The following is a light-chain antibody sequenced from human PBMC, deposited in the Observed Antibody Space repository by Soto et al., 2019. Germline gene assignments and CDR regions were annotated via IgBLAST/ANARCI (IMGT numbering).Light chain of an antibody. CDR1: QDIVTW. CDR3: QQADSFPFT. Sequence: DIQLTQSPSSVSASVGDRVTITCRASQDIVTWLAWYQQKPGKAPKLLIYVASNLQSGVPSRFSGAGSGTDFNLTITSLQPEDFATYHCQQADSFPFTFGPGTKVDFK. CDR2: VAS. J-gene: IGKJ3*01. V-gene: IGKV1-12*01.